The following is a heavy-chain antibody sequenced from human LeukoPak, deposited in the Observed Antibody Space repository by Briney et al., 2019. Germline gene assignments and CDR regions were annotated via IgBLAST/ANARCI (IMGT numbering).Heavy chain of an antibody. V-gene: IGHV3-74*01. CDR2: VNPDGSTI. CDR1: GFSLSGYW. D-gene: IGHD5-18*01. Sequence: GGSLRLSCAASGFSLSGYWMHWVRQAPGKGLEWVSRVNPDGSTINYADSVRGRFTVSRDNAKNTLYLQMNSLRAEDSAIYYCTRALGYSYGYGIYWGQGTLVTVSP. J-gene: IGHJ4*02. CDR3: TRALGYSYGYGIY.